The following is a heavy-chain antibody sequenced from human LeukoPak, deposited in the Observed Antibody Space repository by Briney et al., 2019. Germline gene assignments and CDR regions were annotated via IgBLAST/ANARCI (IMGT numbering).Heavy chain of an antibody. V-gene: IGHV3-30*18. CDR3: AKEQWATAFDY. CDR2: ISYDGSNK. CDR1: GFTFSSYG. J-gene: IGHJ4*02. D-gene: IGHD5-12*01. Sequence: GGSLRLSCAASGFTFSSYGMHWVRQAPGKGLEWVTVISYDGSNKKYADSVKGRFTISRDNSKNTLYLQMNSLRAEDTAVYYCAKEQWATAFDYWGQGTLVTVSS.